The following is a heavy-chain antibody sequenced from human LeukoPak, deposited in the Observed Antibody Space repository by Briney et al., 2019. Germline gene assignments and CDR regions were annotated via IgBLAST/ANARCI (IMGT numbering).Heavy chain of an antibody. J-gene: IGHJ6*02. Sequence: PSETLSLTCAVSGGSISSSNWWSWVRQPPGKGLEWIGEINHSGSTNYNPSLKSRVTISVDTSKNQFSLELSSVTAADTAVYYCAIQYYDILTGYPTHYGMDVWGQGTTVTVSS. CDR1: GGSISSSNW. V-gene: IGHV4-4*02. CDR3: AIQYYDILTGYPTHYGMDV. CDR2: INHSGST. D-gene: IGHD3-9*01.